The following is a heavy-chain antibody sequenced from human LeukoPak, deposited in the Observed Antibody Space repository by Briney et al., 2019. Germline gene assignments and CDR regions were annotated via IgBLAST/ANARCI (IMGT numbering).Heavy chain of an antibody. D-gene: IGHD2-21*01. CDR3: ARHPSQGQLLPFDY. V-gene: IGHV4-39*01. Sequence: SETLSLTCTVSGVSISSSNSYWGWIRQPPGKGLEWIGSMYYSGSTYHNPSLKSRVTIFVDTSKNQFSLKLTSVTAADTAVYYCARHPSQGQLLPFDYWGQGTLVTVSS. CDR2: MYYSGST. CDR1: GVSISSSNSY. J-gene: IGHJ4*02.